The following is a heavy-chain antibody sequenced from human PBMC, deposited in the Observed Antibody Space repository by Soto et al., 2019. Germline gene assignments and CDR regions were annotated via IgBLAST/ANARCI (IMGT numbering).Heavy chain of an antibody. J-gene: IGHJ6*02. CDR1: GFTFSSYG. CDR2: ISYDGSNK. CDR3: AKGDVRGTRGYYYYCMDV. D-gene: IGHD3-10*02. Sequence: PGGSLRLSCAASGFTFSSYGMHWVRQAPGKGLEWVEVISYDGSNKYYADSVKGRFPISRDNSKNTLYLKMNSLKAEDPAVYYCAKGDVRGTRGYYYYCMDVWGQGTTVTVSS. V-gene: IGHV3-30*18.